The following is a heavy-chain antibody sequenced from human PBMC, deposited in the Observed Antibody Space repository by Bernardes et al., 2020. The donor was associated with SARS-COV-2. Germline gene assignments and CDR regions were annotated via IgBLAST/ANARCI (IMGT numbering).Heavy chain of an antibody. J-gene: IGHJ3*02. D-gene: IGHD3-10*01. Sequence: SETLSLTCTVSGGSISSGGHYWGWIRQHPGKGLEWIGYIYYSGNTYYNPSLTSRVSISVDTSKNQFSLRLSSVTAADTAVYHCARNLRGSDAFDIWGQGTMVTVSS. V-gene: IGHV4-31*03. CDR1: GGSISSGGHY. CDR3: ARNLRGSDAFDI. CDR2: IYYSGNT.